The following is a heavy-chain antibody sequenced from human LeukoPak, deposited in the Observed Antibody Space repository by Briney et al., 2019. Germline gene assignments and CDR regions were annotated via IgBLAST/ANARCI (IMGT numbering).Heavy chain of an antibody. J-gene: IGHJ5*02. Sequence: ASVKVSCKASGYTFTGYYMHWVRQAPGQGLEWMGGFDPEDGETIYAQKFQGRVTMTEDTSTDTAYMELSSLRSEDTAVYYCATVRRATGFDPWGQGTLVTVSS. D-gene: IGHD5-24*01. CDR2: FDPEDGET. V-gene: IGHV1-24*01. CDR3: ATVRRATGFDP. CDR1: GYTFTGYY.